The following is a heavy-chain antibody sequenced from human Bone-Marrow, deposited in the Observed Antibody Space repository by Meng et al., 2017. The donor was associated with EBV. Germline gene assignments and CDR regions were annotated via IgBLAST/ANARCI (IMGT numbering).Heavy chain of an antibody. CDR3: AKDWGSAEKYFSVY. CDR2: IGTSGVTA. J-gene: IGHJ4*02. CDR1: GFTFSNYA. Sequence: GGCVLSRGGCLALSCTAYGFTFSNYAMSWVRQAPGKGLEWVATIGTSGVTAFYTDSVKGRFTMSRDNSQNTLYLQMNSLRVEDTAEYFCAKDWGSAEKYFSVYWGQGTLVTVSS. V-gene: IGHV3-23*01. D-gene: IGHD3-16*01.